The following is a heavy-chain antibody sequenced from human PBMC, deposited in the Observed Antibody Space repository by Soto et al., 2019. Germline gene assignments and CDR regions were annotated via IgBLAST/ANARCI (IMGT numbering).Heavy chain of an antibody. V-gene: IGHV1-2*04. D-gene: IGHD2-15*01. CDR3: ARGEVATNWFDP. CDR1: GYTFTGYY. CDR2: INPNRGGT. J-gene: IGHJ5*02. Sequence: QVQLVQSGAEVKKPVASVKVSCKASGYTFTGYYMHWVRQAPGQGLEWMGWINPNRGGTNYAQKFQGWVTMTRDTSIRTAYMELSRLRSDDTSVYYCARGEVATNWFDPWGQGTLFTVSS.